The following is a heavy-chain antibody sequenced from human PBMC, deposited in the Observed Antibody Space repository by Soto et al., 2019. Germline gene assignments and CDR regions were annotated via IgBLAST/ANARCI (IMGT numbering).Heavy chain of an antibody. V-gene: IGHV4-31*03. CDR2: IYNSGST. CDR1: GGSISSGGYY. Sequence: QVQLQESGPGLVKPSQTLSLTCTVSGGSISSGGYYWSWIRQHPGKGLEWIGYIYNSGSTYYNPSPXSXXTISADTSKNPCSLKLSSVTAADTAVYYSARDPAPWGQGTLVTVSS. CDR3: ARDPAP. J-gene: IGHJ5*02.